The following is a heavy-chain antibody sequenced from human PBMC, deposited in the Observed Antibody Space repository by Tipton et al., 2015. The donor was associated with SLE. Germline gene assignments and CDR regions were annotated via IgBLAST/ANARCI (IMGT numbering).Heavy chain of an antibody. CDR3: AREGGLYWYFDL. CDR2: IGTAGDT. Sequence: GSLRLSCAASGFTFSSYDMHWVRQATGKGLEWVSAIGTAGDTYYPGSVKGRFTISRENAKNSLYLQMNSLRAGDTAVYYCAREGGLYWYFDLWGRGTLVTVSS. CDR1: GFTFSSYD. D-gene: IGHD6-25*01. V-gene: IGHV3-13*01. J-gene: IGHJ2*01.